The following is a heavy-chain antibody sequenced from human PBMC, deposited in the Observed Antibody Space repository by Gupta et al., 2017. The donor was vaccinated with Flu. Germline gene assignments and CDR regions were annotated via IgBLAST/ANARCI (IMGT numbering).Heavy chain of an antibody. CDR3: ASQSSSNWFEN. V-gene: IGHV3-48*02. D-gene: IGHD6-6*01. Sequence: EVQLVESGGGWVQPGGSLRLSCVGSGFPFSSHALNWVRQAPGKGLEWLSYINTRSSNMYYADSVKGRFTISRDDGKNSLYLQMNRLRDEDTAVYYCASQSSSNWFENWGQGTLVTVSS. CDR2: INTRSSNM. CDR1: GFPFSSHA. J-gene: IGHJ5*02.